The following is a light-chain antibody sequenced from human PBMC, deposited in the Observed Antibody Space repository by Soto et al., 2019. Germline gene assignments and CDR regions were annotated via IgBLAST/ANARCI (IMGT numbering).Light chain of an antibody. Sequence: EMVMTQSPATLSVSPGEGATLSCTASQSLISNLAWYHQKPGQSPRLLIYGASSRATGIPDRFSGSGYGKDFPLKMRRLEPEDFAVYSCQQSGSSRIKFDPGTRMEIK. CDR1: QSLISN. CDR3: QQSGSSRIK. V-gene: IGKV3-20*01. J-gene: IGKJ5*01. CDR2: GAS.